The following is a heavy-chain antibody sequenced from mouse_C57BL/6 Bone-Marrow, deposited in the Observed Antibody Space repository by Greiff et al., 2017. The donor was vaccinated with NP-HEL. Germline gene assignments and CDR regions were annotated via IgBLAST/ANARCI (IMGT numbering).Heavy chain of an antibody. D-gene: IGHD1-1*01. CDR2: INPYNGGT. CDR1: GYTFTDYY. J-gene: IGHJ2*01. CDR3: ARRRYYYGSSYVDY. Sequence: VQLQQSGPVLVKPGALVKMSCKASGYTFTDYYMNWVKQSHGKSLEWIGVINPYNGGTSYNQKFKGKATLTVDKSSSTAYMELNSLTSEDSAVYYCARRRYYYGSSYVDYWGQGTTLTVSS. V-gene: IGHV1-19*01.